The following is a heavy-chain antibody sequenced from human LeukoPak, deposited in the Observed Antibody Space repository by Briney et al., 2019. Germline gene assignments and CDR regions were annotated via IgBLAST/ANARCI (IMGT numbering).Heavy chain of an antibody. J-gene: IGHJ6*02. CDR2: IYYTGTT. V-gene: IGHV4-59*08. Sequence: SETLSLTCTVSGGSISSYYWSWIRQPPGKGLEWIWYIYYTGTTNYNPSLKNRGTISADTSKNQFSLKLNSVTAADTAVYYCASILDGMDVWGQGTTVSVSS. CDR1: GGSISSYY. CDR3: ASILDGMDV.